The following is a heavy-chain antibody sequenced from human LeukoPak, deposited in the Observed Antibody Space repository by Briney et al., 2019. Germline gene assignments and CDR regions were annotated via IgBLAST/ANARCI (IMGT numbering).Heavy chain of an antibody. V-gene: IGHV3-66*02. Sequence: GGSLRLSCAASGLTVGSNYMSWVRQAPGKGLEWVSVVDTGGNTYYADSVKGRFTISRDNSKNTLYIQMSSLRAEDTAVYYCARVPGFWGQGTLVTVSS. CDR3: ARVPGF. CDR2: VDTGGNT. CDR1: GLTVGSNY. J-gene: IGHJ4*02. D-gene: IGHD6-25*01.